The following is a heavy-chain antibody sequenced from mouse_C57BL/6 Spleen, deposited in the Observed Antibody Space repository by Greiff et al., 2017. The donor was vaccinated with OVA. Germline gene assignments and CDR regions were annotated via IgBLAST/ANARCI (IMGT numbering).Heavy chain of an antibody. Sequence: VQLQQPGAELVKPGASVKMSCKASGYTFTSYWITWVKQRPGQGLEWIGDIYPGSGSTNYNEKFKSKATLTVDTSSSTAYMQLSSLTSEDSAVYYCARSRALADYAMDYWGQGTSVTVSS. V-gene: IGHV1-55*01. CDR3: ARSRALADYAMDY. J-gene: IGHJ4*01. CDR1: GYTFTSYW. CDR2: IYPGSGST. D-gene: IGHD6-1*01.